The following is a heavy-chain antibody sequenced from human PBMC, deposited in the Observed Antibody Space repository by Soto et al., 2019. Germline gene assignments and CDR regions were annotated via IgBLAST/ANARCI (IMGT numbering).Heavy chain of an antibody. Sequence: SETLSLTCTVFPDSKNFSNSYWGWIRQPPGEGLQWIGSSSYNGGTFFNPSLKGRVDISIDASKRQSSLQVTSVTAADSAVYYCARHRIEVVWRGSDYWGQGRPVTGS. J-gene: IGHJ4*02. CDR2: SSYNGGT. V-gene: IGHV4-39*01. CDR3: ARHRIEVVWRGSDY. D-gene: IGHD1-1*01. CDR1: PDSKNFSNSY.